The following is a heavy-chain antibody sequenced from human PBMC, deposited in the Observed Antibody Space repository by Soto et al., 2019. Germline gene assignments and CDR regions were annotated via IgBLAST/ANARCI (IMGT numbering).Heavy chain of an antibody. V-gene: IGHV3-53*04. Sequence: EVQLVESGGGLVQPGGSLRLSCAASGFTVSSNYMSWVRQAPGKGLEWVSVIYSGGSTYYADSVKGRFTISSHNPKNTLYLLMNSLRAEDTAVYYCARDFRPPYGVRYFDYWGQGTLVTVSS. CDR1: GFTVSSNY. J-gene: IGHJ4*02. D-gene: IGHD4-17*01. CDR3: ARDFRPPYGVRYFDY. CDR2: IYSGGST.